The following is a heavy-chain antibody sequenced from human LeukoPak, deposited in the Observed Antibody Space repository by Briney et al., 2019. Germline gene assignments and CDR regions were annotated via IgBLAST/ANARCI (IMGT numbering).Heavy chain of an antibody. J-gene: IGHJ4*02. D-gene: IGHD3-10*01. CDR1: IDSFTNYY. CDR3: ARTRYYYNSRSYGAPYYFDY. Sequence: PSETLSLTCAVYIDSFTNYYWNWIRQTPGKGLEWIGEVNDSGGTNINPSLRSRVILSVDTSKNQFSLKLSSVTAADTAVYYCARTRYYYNSRSYGAPYYFDYWGQGTLVTVSS. CDR2: VNDSGGT. V-gene: IGHV4-34*01.